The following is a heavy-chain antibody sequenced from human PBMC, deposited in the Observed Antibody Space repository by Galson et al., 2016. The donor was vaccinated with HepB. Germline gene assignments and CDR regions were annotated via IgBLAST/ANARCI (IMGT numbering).Heavy chain of an antibody. CDR1: GFTFTSYW. V-gene: IGHV3-74*01. Sequence: SLRLSCAASGFTFTSYWMHWVRQAPGKGLQWVSRLKSDGRSTYYADSVKGRFTISRDNAKSTLYLQMNRLRAEDTAVYYCARGGVLVRAAIDDYWGQGTLVTVSS. CDR3: ARGGVLVRAAIDDY. J-gene: IGHJ4*02. CDR2: LKSDGRST. D-gene: IGHD2-2*01.